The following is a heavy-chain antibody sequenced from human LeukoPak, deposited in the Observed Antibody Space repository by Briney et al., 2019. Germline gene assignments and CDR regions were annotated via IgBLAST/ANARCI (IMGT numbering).Heavy chain of an antibody. V-gene: IGHV3-21*01. CDR2: ISSSSSYI. CDR1: GFTFSSYS. CDR3: ARLSTHYYDSSGHYYFDY. J-gene: IGHJ4*02. Sequence: GGSLRLSCAASGFTFSSYSMNWVRQAPGKGLEWVSSISSSSSYIYYADSVKGRFTISRDNAKNSLYLQMNSLRAEDTAVYYCARLSTHYYDSSGHYYFDYWGQGTLVTVSS. D-gene: IGHD3-22*01.